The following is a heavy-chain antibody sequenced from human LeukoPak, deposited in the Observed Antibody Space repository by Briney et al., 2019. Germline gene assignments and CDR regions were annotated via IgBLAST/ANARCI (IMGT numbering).Heavy chain of an antibody. CDR3: ARQYSYDSSGYYSWDY. V-gene: IGHV3-74*01. CDR1: GFTFSSYW. D-gene: IGHD3-22*01. CDR2: INSDGSST. Sequence: GGSLRLSCVASGFTFSSYWMHWVRQAPGKGLVWVSRINSDGSSTTYADSVKGRFTISRDNAENTLYLQMNSLRAEDTAMYYCARQYSYDSSGYYSWDYWGQGTLVTVSS. J-gene: IGHJ4*02.